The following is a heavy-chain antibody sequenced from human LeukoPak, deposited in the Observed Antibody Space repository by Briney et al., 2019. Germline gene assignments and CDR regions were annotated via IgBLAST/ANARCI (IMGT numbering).Heavy chain of an antibody. Sequence: GASVKVSCTASGYTFTSYYIHWVRQAPGQGLEWMGVINPSGGTTSYAQKFQGRVTLTTDTSTSTSYMELRSLRSDDTAVYYCARDGGDLTTHDGLDIWGQGRMVTLSS. D-gene: IGHD1-1*01. V-gene: IGHV1-46*01. CDR1: GYTFTSYY. J-gene: IGHJ3*02. CDR2: INPSGGTT. CDR3: ARDGGDLTTHDGLDI.